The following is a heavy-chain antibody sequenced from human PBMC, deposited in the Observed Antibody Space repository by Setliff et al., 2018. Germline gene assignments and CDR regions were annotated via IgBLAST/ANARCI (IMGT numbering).Heavy chain of an antibody. Sequence: SDTLSLTCAVYGGSFSGYYWSWIRQPPGKGLEWIGEINHTGSTNYSPSLKSRVTISVDTSKNQFSLKLTSVTAADTAVYYCARGYCSSPSCFFAGWFDPWGQGTLVTVSS. V-gene: IGHV4-34*01. J-gene: IGHJ5*02. CDR3: ARGYCSSPSCFFAGWFDP. D-gene: IGHD2-2*01. CDR2: INHTGST. CDR1: GGSFSGYY.